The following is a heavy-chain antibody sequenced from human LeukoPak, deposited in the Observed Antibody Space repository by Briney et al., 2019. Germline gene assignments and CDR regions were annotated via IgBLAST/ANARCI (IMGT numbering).Heavy chain of an antibody. J-gene: IGHJ4*02. CDR1: GFTFSSYE. D-gene: IGHD6-13*01. Sequence: PGGSLRLSCAASGFTFSSYEMNWVRQAPGKGLEWVSYISSSDSTIYYADSVKGRFTISRGNAKNSLYLQMNSLRAEDTAVYYCARGASGIEDYWGQGTLVTVSS. CDR3: ARGASGIEDY. CDR2: ISSSDSTI. V-gene: IGHV3-48*03.